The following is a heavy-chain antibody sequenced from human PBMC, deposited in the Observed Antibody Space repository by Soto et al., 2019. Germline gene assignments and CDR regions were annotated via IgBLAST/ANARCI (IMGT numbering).Heavy chain of an antibody. D-gene: IGHD3-22*01. CDR2: ISYDGSNK. Sequence: QVQLVQSGAEVKKPGSSVKVSCKASGGTFSSYAISWVRQAPGKGLEWVAVISYDGSNKYYADSVKGRFTISRDNSKNTLYLQMNSLRAEDTAVYYCAREGDYYDSPLSTGAFDIWGQGTMVTVSS. J-gene: IGHJ3*02. CDR1: GGTFSSYA. CDR3: AREGDYYDSPLSTGAFDI. V-gene: IGHV3-30-3*01.